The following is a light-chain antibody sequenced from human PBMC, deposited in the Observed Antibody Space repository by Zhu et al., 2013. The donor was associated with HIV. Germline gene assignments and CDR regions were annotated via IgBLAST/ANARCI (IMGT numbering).Light chain of an antibody. Sequence: EIVLTQSPATLSLSPGERASLSCRASQSVSNYLAWYQHKPGQAPRLLIFDASNRATGIPARFSGSGSGTDFTLTISSLEPEDFAVYYCQQRSHWPTFGQGTRLEIK. J-gene: IGKJ5*01. CDR2: DAS. CDR1: QSVSNY. V-gene: IGKV3-11*01. CDR3: QQRSHWPT.